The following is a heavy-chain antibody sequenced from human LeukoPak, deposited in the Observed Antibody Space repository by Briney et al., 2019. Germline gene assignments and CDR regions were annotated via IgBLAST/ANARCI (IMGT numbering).Heavy chain of an antibody. D-gene: IGHD3-22*01. J-gene: IGHJ4*02. CDR2: IYPIDSDS. CDR1: GYTFTDYW. Sequence: GESLKISCKTSGYTFTDYWIGWVRQMPGKGLEWMGIIYPIDSDSKYSPSFQGQVTISADKSINTAYLQWSSLKASDTGIYYCARPWDSCFDYWGQGTLVTVSS. CDR3: ARPWDSCFDY. V-gene: IGHV5-51*01.